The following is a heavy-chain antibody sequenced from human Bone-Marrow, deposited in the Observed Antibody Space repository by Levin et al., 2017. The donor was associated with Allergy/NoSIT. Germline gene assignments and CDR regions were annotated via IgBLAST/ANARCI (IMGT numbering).Heavy chain of an antibody. J-gene: IGHJ6*02. D-gene: IGHD5-18*01. CDR3: ARGMDTAMVKRLEDGMDV. Sequence: GGSLRLSCAASGFTFSSYSMNWVRQAPGKGLEWVSSISSSSSYIYYADSVKGRFTISRDNAKNSLYLQMNSLRAEDTAVYYCARGMDTAMVKRLEDGMDVWGQGTTVTVSS. CDR1: GFTFSSYS. V-gene: IGHV3-21*01. CDR2: ISSSSSYI.